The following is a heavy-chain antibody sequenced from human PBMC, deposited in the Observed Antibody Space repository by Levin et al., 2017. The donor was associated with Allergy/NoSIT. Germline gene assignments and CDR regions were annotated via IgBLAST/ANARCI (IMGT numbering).Heavy chain of an antibody. D-gene: IGHD3-22*01. V-gene: IGHV1-8*01. CDR2: MNPNSGNT. CDR1: GYTFTSYD. Sequence: ASVKVSCKASGYTFTSYDINWVRQATGQGPEWLGWMNPNSGNTGFAQKFQGRVTMTRDTSISTAYMELSSLRSEDTAVYYCAKSIQRSSGYIYYYYGMDGWGQGTTVTVSS. CDR3: AKSIQRSSGYIYYYYGMDG. J-gene: IGHJ6*02.